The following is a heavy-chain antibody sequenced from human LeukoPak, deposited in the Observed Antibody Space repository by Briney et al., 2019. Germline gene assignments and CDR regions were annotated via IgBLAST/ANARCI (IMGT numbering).Heavy chain of an antibody. D-gene: IGHD4-11*01. CDR2: ISSSRSTI. CDR3: VRDSQDYSNYYYYYYGMDV. V-gene: IGHV3-48*02. CDR1: GFTFNTYS. J-gene: IGHJ6*02. Sequence: GGSLRLSCAGSGFTFNTYSVNWVRQAPGKGLEWVSYISSSRSTIYYADSVKGRFTVSRDNSKNSLFLQMNTLRDEDTAAYYCVRDSQDYSNYYYYYYGMDVWGQGTTVTVSS.